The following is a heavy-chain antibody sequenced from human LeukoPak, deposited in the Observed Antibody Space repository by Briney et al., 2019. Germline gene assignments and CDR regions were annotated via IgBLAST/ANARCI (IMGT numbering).Heavy chain of an antibody. Sequence: SVKLSCNASGGTFSSYAISWVRQAPGQGLEWMGRIIPILGIANYAQKFQGRVTITADKSTSTAYMELSSLRSEDTGVYYCARDRDIVATISSFDCWGQGAIVAVSS. V-gene: IGHV1-69*04. CDR2: IIPILGIA. CDR1: GGTFSSYA. D-gene: IGHD5-12*01. J-gene: IGHJ4*02. CDR3: ARDRDIVATISSFDC.